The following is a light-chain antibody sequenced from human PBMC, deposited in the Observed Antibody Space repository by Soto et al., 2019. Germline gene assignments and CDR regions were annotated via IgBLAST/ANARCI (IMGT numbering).Light chain of an antibody. J-gene: IGKJ1*01. Sequence: DIQITQSPPTLSASLGARVTISCMAGQDINKWLAWYQQKPGTAPKLLIYKASTLKSGVQSRFSGSGSWTEFTLTRSSLPPDAFATYYCQHYPRYSEAFGQGTKVEIK. V-gene: IGKV1-5*03. CDR2: KAS. CDR1: QDINKW. CDR3: QHYPRYSEA.